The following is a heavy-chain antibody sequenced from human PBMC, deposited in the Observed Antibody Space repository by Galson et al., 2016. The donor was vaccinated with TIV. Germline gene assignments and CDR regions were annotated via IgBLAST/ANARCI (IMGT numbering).Heavy chain of an antibody. CDR2: VTGRSRST. D-gene: IGHD6-19*01. CDR1: GLTVSANY. J-gene: IGHJ3*01. CDR3: ARTTPPPVSSNGWNDAFDF. V-gene: IGHV3-53*01. Sequence: SLRLSCAASGLTVSANYLNWVRQAPGKGLEWVSVVTGRSRSTHYADSVRGRFTISRDNSRNTLSLQMNSLRVEDTAVYFCARTTPPPVSSNGWNDAFDFWGQGTIVTVSS.